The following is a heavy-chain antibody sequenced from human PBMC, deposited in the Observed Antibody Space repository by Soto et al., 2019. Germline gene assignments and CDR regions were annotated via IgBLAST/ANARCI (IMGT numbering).Heavy chain of an antibody. D-gene: IGHD3-3*01. CDR3: ARGHTIFGVVTNYYGMDV. Sequence: QVQLQESGPGLVKPSQTLSLTCTVSGGSISSGGYYWSWIRQHPGKGLEWIGYIYYSGSTYYNPSLTCRVTISVDTSKNQFSLKLSSVTAADTAVYYCARGHTIFGVVTNYYGMDVWGQGTTVTVSS. CDR2: IYYSGST. CDR1: GGSISSGGYY. V-gene: IGHV4-31*03. J-gene: IGHJ6*02.